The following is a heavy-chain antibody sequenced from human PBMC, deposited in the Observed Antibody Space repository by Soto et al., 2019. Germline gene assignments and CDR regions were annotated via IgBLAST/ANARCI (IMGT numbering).Heavy chain of an antibody. V-gene: IGHV3-30*03. CDR3: ARPTSWELLSENDAFDI. CDR1: GFTFSQYG. CDR2: ISYDGSNK. D-gene: IGHD1-26*01. Sequence: PGGSLRLSCAASGFTFSQYGMHWVRQAPGTGLEWVAVISYDGSNKNYADSVKGRFTISRDNSKNTLYLQMNSLRAEDTAVYYCARPTSWELLSENDAFDIWGQGTMVTVSS. J-gene: IGHJ3*02.